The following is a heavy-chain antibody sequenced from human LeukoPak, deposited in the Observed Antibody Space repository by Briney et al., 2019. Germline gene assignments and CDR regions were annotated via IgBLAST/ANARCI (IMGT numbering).Heavy chain of an antibody. CDR3: ARYSGSHEVNYYYYYGMDV. J-gene: IGHJ6*02. V-gene: IGHV3-7*03. CDR1: GFTFSSYW. Sequence: PGGSLRLSCAASGFTFSSYWMSWVRQAPGKGLEWVANIKQDGSEKYYVDSVKGRFTISRDNAKNSLYLQMNSLRAEDTAVYYCARYSGSHEVNYYYYYGMDVWGQGTTVTVSS. CDR2: IKQDGSEK. D-gene: IGHD1-26*01.